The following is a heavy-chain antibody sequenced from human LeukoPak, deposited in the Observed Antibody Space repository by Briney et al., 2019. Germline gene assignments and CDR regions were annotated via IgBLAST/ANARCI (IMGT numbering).Heavy chain of an antibody. CDR1: GFTFSSYS. CDR2: ISSSSSYI. CDR3: ARGEPQSYYYDSSAYDY. J-gene: IGHJ4*02. V-gene: IGHV3-21*01. D-gene: IGHD3-22*01. Sequence: GGSLRRSCAASGFTFSSYSMNWVRQAPGKGLEWVSSISSSSSYIYYADSVKGRFTISRDNAKNSLYLQMNSLRAEDTAVYYCARGEPQSYYYDSSAYDYWGQGTLVTVSS.